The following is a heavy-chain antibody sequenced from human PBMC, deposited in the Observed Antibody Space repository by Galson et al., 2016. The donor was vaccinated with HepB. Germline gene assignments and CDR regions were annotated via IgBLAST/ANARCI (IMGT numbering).Heavy chain of an antibody. CDR3: ARGEKGYSEGAS. V-gene: IGHV3-30*04. J-gene: IGHJ5*02. CDR2: TSSDERVK. D-gene: IGHD3-22*01. Sequence: SLRLSCAASGFTFRSYVTHWVRHPPGKGLEWVAVTSSDERVKFYADSVRGRFTISRDNSKNTLYLQMDSLRVEDTGFYYCARGEKGYSEGASWGQGTLVTVSS. CDR1: GFTFRSYV.